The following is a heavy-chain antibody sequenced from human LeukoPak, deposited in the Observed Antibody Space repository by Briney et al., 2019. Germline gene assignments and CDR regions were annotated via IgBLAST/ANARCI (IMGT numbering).Heavy chain of an antibody. D-gene: IGHD1-26*01. CDR3: TTVIMGAPKDDY. V-gene: IGHV3-15*05. CDR2: FRSKTDGGTI. CDR1: GFTFSSYA. J-gene: IGHJ4*02. Sequence: GGSLRLSCAASGFTFSSYAMSWVRQAPGKGLEWVGRFRSKTDGGTIDYAAPVKGRFTISRDDSRNTLYLQMNSLKTEDTAVYYCTTVIMGAPKDDYWGQGTLVTVSS.